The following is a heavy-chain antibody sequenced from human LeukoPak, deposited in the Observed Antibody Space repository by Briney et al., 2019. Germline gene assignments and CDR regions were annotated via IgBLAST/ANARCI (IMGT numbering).Heavy chain of an antibody. CDR2: INHSGST. V-gene: IGHV4-34*01. Sequence: SETLSLTCAVYGGSFSGYYWSWIRQPPGKGLEWVGEINHSGSTNYNPSLKSRVTISVDTSKNQFSLKLSSVTAAGTAVYYFARRKGYVGWFDPWGQGTLVTVSS. CDR3: ARRKGYVGWFDP. J-gene: IGHJ5*02. CDR1: GGSFSGYY. D-gene: IGHD1-1*01.